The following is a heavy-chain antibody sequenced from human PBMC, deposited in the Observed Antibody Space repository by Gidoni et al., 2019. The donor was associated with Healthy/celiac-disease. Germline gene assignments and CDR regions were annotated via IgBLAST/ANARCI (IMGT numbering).Heavy chain of an antibody. CDR3: ARDMHYYGSGSHGWFDP. CDR2: IIPILGIA. J-gene: IGHJ5*02. V-gene: IGHV1-69*09. Sequence: QVQLVQSGAEVKKPGSSVKVSCKASGGTFSRYAISWVRQAPGQGLEWMGRIIPILGIANYAQKFQGRVTITADKSTSTAYMELSSLRSEDTAVYYCARDMHYYGSGSHGWFDPWGQGTLVTVSS. D-gene: IGHD3-10*01. CDR1: GGTFSRYA.